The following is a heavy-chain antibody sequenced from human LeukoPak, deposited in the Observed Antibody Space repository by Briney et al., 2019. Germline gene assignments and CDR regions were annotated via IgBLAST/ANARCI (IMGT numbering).Heavy chain of an antibody. J-gene: IGHJ4*02. CDR1: GFTFSSYA. CDR2: ISSNGGST. Sequence: GGSLRLSCSASGFTFSSYAMHWVRQAPGKGLEYVSAISSNGGSTYYADSVKGRFTISRDNSKNTLYLRMSSLRAEDTAVYYCVKRSYCSSTSCSFDYWGQGTLVTVSS. D-gene: IGHD2-2*01. V-gene: IGHV3-64D*06. CDR3: VKRSYCSSTSCSFDY.